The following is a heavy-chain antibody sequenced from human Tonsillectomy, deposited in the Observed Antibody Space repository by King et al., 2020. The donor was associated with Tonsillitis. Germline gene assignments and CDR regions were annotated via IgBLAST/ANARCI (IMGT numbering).Heavy chain of an antibody. V-gene: IGHV1-8*01. J-gene: IGHJ5*02. CDR3: TRAGGSYYRENWFDP. D-gene: IGHD1-26*01. Sequence: QLVQSGAEVKKPGASVKVSCKASGYTFTSYDINWVRQAPGQGLEWMGWMNPNSGNTVYPQKFQGRVNMTRNTSIITAYRELSSRRSEDTAVNYCTRAGGSYYRENWFDPWGQGTLVTVSS. CDR2: MNPNSGNT. CDR1: GYTFTSYD.